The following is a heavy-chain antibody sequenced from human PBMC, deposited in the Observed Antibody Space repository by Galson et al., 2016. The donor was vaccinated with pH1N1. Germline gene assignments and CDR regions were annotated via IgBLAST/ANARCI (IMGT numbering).Heavy chain of an antibody. CDR3: AREGAYLDTYYYYYVMDV. D-gene: IGHD3-16*01. Sequence: SLRLSCAASGFTFSSYWMTWVRQAPGKGLEWVANIKQDGTEKYYVDSVKGRFTISRDNAKSSLYLQMNSLRAEDTAVYYCAREGAYLDTYYYYYVMDVWGQGTTVTVSS. CDR1: GFTFSSYW. J-gene: IGHJ6*02. V-gene: IGHV3-7*01. CDR2: IKQDGTEK.